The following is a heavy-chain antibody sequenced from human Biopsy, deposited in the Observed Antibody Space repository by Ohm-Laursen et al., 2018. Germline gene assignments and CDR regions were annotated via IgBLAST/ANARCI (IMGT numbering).Heavy chain of an antibody. V-gene: IGHV1-24*01. CDR1: GNASTELT. CDR2: FAPENGKT. D-gene: IGHD1-1*01. J-gene: IGHJ4*02. CDR3: AADINVWNVNN. Sequence: GASVKVSCTLFGNASTELTMHWSGQAPGRGLEWMGGFAPENGKTIYPQKSQGRITMTEDTSTDTAYMELSSLRSEDTAVYYCAADINVWNVNNWGQGTLVTVSS.